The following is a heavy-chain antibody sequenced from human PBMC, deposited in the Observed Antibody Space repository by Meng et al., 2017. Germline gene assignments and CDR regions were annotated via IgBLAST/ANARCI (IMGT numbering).Heavy chain of an antibody. CDR2: IYPGDSDT. Sequence: GESLKISCKGSGYSFTSYWIGWVRQMPGKGLEWMGIIYPGDSDTRYSPSFQGQVTISADKSISTAYLQWSSLKASDTAMYYCARQGDHYYDSSGYSLLGVWFDPWGQGTLVTSPQ. D-gene: IGHD3-22*01. V-gene: IGHV5-51*01. J-gene: IGHJ5*02. CDR1: GYSFTSYW. CDR3: ARQGDHYYDSSGYSLLGVWFDP.